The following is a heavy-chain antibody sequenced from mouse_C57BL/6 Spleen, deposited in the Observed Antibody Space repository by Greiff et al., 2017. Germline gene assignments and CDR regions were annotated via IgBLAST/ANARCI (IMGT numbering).Heavy chain of an antibody. CDR1: GYTFTDYY. CDR3: ASYYYGSSYVGWYFDV. D-gene: IGHD1-1*01. Sequence: EVQLQQSGPELVKPGASVKISCKASGYTFTDYYMNWVKQSHGKSLEWIGDINPNNGGTSYNQKFKGKATLTVDKSSSTAYMELRSLTSEDSAVYYCASYYYGSSYVGWYFDVWGTGTTVTVSS. J-gene: IGHJ1*03. V-gene: IGHV1-26*01. CDR2: INPNNGGT.